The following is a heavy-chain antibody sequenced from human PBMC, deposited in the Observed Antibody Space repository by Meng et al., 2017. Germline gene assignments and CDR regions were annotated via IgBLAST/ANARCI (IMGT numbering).Heavy chain of an antibody. CDR3: ARDDCSSTSCYPGLVGY. J-gene: IGHJ4*02. D-gene: IGHD2-2*01. Sequence: GESLKISCAASGFTFSSYEMNWVRQAPGKGLEWVAVIWYDGSNKYYADSVKGRFTISRDNSKNTLYLQMNSLRAEDTAVYYCARDDCSSTSCYPGLVGYWGQGTLVTVSS. V-gene: IGHV3-33*08. CDR1: GFTFSSYE. CDR2: IWYDGSNK.